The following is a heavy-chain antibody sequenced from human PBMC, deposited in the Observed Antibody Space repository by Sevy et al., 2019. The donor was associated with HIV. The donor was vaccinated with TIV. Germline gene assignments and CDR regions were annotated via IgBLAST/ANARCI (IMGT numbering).Heavy chain of an antibody. CDR3: ARAYCSGGRCYSLAY. CDR2: ISPHNGDT. J-gene: IGHJ4*02. V-gene: IGHV1-18*01. D-gene: IGHD2-15*01. CDR1: GYSFSTYR. Sequence: ASVKVSCKVSGYSFSTYRITWVRQAPGQGLEWMGWISPHNGDTNYAQKLQGRVTMITDTSTSTAYMELRSLRSDDTAVYYCARAYCSGGRCYSLAYWGQGTLVTVSS.